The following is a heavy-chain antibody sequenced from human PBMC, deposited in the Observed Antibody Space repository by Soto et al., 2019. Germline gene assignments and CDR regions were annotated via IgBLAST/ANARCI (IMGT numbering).Heavy chain of an antibody. CDR3: ARRPLQLRRDDYCFDP. Sequence: SETLSLTCNVSGGSISSMSYYWDWIRQPPGKGLEWIGSIYYSGSTYYNPSLKSRVTISADTSKNYFSLKLSSVTAADTAVYYRARRPLQLRRDDYCFDPWGQGTLVT. CDR1: GGSISSMSYY. CDR2: IYYSGST. D-gene: IGHD2-2*01. V-gene: IGHV4-39*02. J-gene: IGHJ5*02.